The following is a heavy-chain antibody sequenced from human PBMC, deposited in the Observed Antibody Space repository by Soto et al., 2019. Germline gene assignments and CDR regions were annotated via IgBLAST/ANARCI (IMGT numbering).Heavy chain of an antibody. Sequence: SETLSLTCAVYGGSFSGYYWSWIRQPPGKGLEWIGEINHSGSTNYNPSLKSRVTISVDTSKNQFSLKLSSVTAADTAVYYCARDDSSSWRYYYYYGMDVWGQGXTVTVSS. D-gene: IGHD6-13*01. CDR1: GGSFSGYY. CDR2: INHSGST. CDR3: ARDDSSSWRYYYYYGMDV. V-gene: IGHV4-34*01. J-gene: IGHJ6*02.